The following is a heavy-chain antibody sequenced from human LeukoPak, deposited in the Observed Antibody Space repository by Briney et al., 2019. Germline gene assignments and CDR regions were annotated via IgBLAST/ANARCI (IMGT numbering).Heavy chain of an antibody. CDR3: ALRKDSSGEFDP. V-gene: IGHV3-11*04. D-gene: IGHD3-22*01. CDR2: ISSSGSTI. Sequence: GGSLRLSCAASGFTFSDYYMSWIRQAPGKGPEWVSYISSSGSTIYYADSVKGRFTISRDNAKNSLYLQMNSLRAEDTAVYYCALRKDSSGEFDPWGQGTLVTVSS. CDR1: GFTFSDYY. J-gene: IGHJ5*02.